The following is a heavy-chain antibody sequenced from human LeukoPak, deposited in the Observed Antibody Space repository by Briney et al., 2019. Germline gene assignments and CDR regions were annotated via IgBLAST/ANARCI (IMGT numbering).Heavy chain of an antibody. J-gene: IGHJ5*02. D-gene: IGHD3-3*01. CDR3: ARENVLRYLEWSTYNWFDP. CDR2: INHSGST. Sequence: SETLSLTCAVYGGSFSGYYWSWIRQPPGKGLEWIGEINHSGSTNYNPSLKSRVTISVDTSKNQFSLKLSSVTAADTAVYYCARENVLRYLEWSTYNWFDPWGQGTLVTVVS. CDR1: GGSFSGYY. V-gene: IGHV4-34*01.